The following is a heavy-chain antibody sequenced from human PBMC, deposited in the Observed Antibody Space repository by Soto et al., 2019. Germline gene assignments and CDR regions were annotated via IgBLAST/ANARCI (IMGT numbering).Heavy chain of an antibody. D-gene: IGHD2-2*01. Sequence: QAGGSLRLSCAASGFTFSGYAIHWVRQAPDKGLEWLTLISYDGNNKYYADSVKGRFTVSRDNSRNTLYLQMHSLGDEDTAVYYCTRAMSTSSYYYYYGMDVWGQGTTVTVSS. CDR1: GFTFSGYA. CDR2: ISYDGNNK. CDR3: TRAMSTSSYYYYYGMDV. J-gene: IGHJ6*02. V-gene: IGHV3-30-3*01.